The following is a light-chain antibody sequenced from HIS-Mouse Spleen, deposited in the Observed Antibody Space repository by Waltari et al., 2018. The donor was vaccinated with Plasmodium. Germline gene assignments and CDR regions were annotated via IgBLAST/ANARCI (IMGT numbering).Light chain of an antibody. V-gene: IGLV3-10*01. CDR1: ALPKKY. J-gene: IGLJ3*02. Sequence: SYELTQPPSVSVSPGQTARITCSGDALPKKYAYWYQQKSRQAPVLVIYEDRKRPSGIPERFSGSSSGTMATLTSSGAQVEDEADYYCYSTDSSGNHRVFGGGTKLTVL. CDR2: EDR. CDR3: YSTDSSGNHRV.